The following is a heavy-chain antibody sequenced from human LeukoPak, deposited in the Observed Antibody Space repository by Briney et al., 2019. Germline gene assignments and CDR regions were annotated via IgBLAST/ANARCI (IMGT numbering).Heavy chain of an antibody. CDR2: ISGSGGST. CDR3: AKPLQRTVYYYYYMDV. V-gene: IGHV3-23*01. CDR1: GFTVSSNY. D-gene: IGHD3/OR15-3a*01. Sequence: PGGSLRLSCAASGFTVSSNYMSWVRQAPGKGLEWVSTISGSGGSTYYADSVKGRFTISRDNSKNALYLQMNSLRAEDTAVYYCAKPLQRTVYYYYYMDVWGKGTTVTVSS. J-gene: IGHJ6*03.